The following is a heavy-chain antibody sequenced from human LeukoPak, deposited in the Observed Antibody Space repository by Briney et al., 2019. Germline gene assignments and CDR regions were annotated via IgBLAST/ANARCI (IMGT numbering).Heavy chain of an antibody. CDR1: GFPFAPFW. V-gene: IGHV3-7*04. Sequence: PGGSLRLSCAASGFPFAPFWTTWDRQAPGKGPEFVATMNRDGSEVAYGNSVRGRFTISRDNAKNSLYLQMYSLRAEDTAVYYCARGIDEWLYLNYWGQGALVTVSS. CDR3: ARGIDEWLYLNY. CDR2: MNRDGSEV. J-gene: IGHJ4*02. D-gene: IGHD3-3*01.